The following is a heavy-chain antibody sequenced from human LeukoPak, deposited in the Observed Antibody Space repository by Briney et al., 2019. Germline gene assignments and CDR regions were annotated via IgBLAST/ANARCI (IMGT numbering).Heavy chain of an antibody. CDR1: GYTFTSHY. D-gene: IGHD5-24*01. J-gene: IGHJ5*02. CDR2: INPSGGSI. Sequence: ASVKVSCKASGYTFTSHYMHWVRQAPGQGLEWMGIINPSGGSISYAQKFQGRVTITADKSTSTAYMELSSLRSEDTAVYYCAREYEGDGYHLGFDPWGQGTLVTVSS. V-gene: IGHV1-46*01. CDR3: AREYEGDGYHLGFDP.